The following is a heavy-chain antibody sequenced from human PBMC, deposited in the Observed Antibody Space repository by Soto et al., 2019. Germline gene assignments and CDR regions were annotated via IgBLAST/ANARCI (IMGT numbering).Heavy chain of an antibody. CDR2: ISAYNGNT. CDR3: ASIFGVLLPAAMPAHYYYGMDV. J-gene: IGHJ6*02. D-gene: IGHD2-2*01. CDR1: GYTFTNFG. V-gene: IGHV1-18*01. Sequence: ASVKVSCKASGYTFTNFGISWVRQAPGQGLEWMGWISAYNGNTNYAQKFQGRVTMTTDTSTSTAYMELRSLRSDDTAVYYCASIFGVLLPAAMPAHYYYGMDVWGQGTTVTVSS.